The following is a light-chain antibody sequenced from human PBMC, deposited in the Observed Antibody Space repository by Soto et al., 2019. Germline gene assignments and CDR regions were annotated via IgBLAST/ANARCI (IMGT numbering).Light chain of an antibody. CDR1: QSVSSSY. CDR3: QQYGSSGT. V-gene: IGKV3-20*01. J-gene: IGKJ1*01. Sequence: EIVLTQSPATLSLSPGERATLSCRASQSVSSSYLAWYQQKPGQAPRLLIYGASSRATGIPDRFSGSGSGTDFTLTISRLEPEDFAVYYCQQYGSSGTFGQRTKV. CDR2: GAS.